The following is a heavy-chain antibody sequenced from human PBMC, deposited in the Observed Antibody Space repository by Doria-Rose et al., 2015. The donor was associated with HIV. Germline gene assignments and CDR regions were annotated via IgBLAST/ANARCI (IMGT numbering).Heavy chain of an antibody. CDR1: GVSLSSPGMG. V-gene: IGHV2-26*01. CDR2: IFSDDER. J-gene: IGHJ4*02. CDR3: ARIKSSRWYHKFSFDF. D-gene: IGHD6-13*01. Sequence: QVTLKESGPVLVKPTEALTLTCTVSGVSLSSPGMGVSWIRQPPGKALEWLANIFSDDERSYKTSLKSRLTISRGTSTRQVVLTMTDMDPVDTATYYCARIKSSRWYHKFSFDFWSQGTLGIVSA.